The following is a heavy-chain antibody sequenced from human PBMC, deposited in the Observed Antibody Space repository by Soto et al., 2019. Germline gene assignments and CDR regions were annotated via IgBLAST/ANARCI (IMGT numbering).Heavy chain of an antibody. CDR2: IYYSGST. J-gene: IGHJ6*02. CDR3: ARDLWGYCGTDCYPLDI. CDR1: GGSISSYY. D-gene: IGHD2-21*02. Sequence: SETLSLTCTVSGGSISSYYWSWIRQPPGKGLEWIGYIYYSGSTNYNPSLKSRVTISVDTSKNQFSLKLNSVTAADTAVYYCARDLWGYCGTDCYPLDIWGQGAAVTVSS. V-gene: IGHV4-59*01.